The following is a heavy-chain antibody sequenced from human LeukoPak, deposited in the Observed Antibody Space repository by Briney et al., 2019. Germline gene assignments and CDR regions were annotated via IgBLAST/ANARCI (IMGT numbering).Heavy chain of an antibody. CDR2: ISGAGGST. D-gene: IGHD1-1*01. V-gene: IGHV3-23*01. CDR1: GFTFTRYA. J-gene: IGHJ4*02. Sequence: GGSLRLSCGASGFTFTRYAMHWVRQAPGKGLEWVSTISGAGGSTYYADSVKGRFTISRDNSKNTLYLQMDSLRAEDTAVYYCATQLERRTYFDYWGQGTLVTVSS. CDR3: ATQLERRTYFDY.